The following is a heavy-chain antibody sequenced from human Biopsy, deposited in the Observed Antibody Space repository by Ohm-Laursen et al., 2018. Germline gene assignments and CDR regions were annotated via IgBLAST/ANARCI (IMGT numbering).Heavy chain of an antibody. CDR2: ISPYNGNG. V-gene: IGHV1-18*01. Sequence: ASVKASCKTSGYTFPNFGISWVRQAPGRGLEWMGWISPYNGNGDYEKNFHGRVTLTADTSTSTVYMELRSLRSGDTAVYYCATSHYFESTGYAFDFWGQGTMVSVSS. CDR1: GYTFPNFG. CDR3: ATSHYFESTGYAFDF. J-gene: IGHJ3*01. D-gene: IGHD3-22*01.